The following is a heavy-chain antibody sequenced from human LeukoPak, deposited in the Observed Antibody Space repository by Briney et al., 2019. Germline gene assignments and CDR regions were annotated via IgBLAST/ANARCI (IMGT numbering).Heavy chain of an antibody. J-gene: IGHJ4*02. CDR1: GGSISSYY. Sequence: SETLSLTCTVSGGSISSYYWSWIRQPPGKGLEWIGYIYYSGSTNYNPSLKSRVTISVDTSKNQFSLKLSSVTAADTAVYYCARYNYGGGNLDYWGQGTLVTVSS. D-gene: IGHD5-18*01. CDR2: IYYSGST. V-gene: IGHV4-59*01. CDR3: ARYNYGGGNLDY.